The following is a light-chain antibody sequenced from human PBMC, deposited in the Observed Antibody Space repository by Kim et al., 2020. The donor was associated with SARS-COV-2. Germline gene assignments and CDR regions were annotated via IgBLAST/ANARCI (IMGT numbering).Light chain of an antibody. CDR3: QSRDSGGNVV. J-gene: IGLJ2*01. CDR2: GRN. CDR1: SLRSYY. Sequence: SSELTQDPAVSVALGQTVRLTCQGDSLRSYYATWYQQKPRQAPLLVIFGRNNRPSGSPDRFSGSTSGNTASLTISGAQAEDEADFYCQSRDSGGNVVFGGGTQLTV. V-gene: IGLV3-19*01.